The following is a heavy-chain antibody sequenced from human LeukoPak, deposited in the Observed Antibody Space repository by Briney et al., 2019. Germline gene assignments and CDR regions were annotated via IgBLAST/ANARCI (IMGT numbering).Heavy chain of an antibody. J-gene: IGHJ4*02. D-gene: IGHD2-2*01. CDR3: ARVAGYCSSTSSCYNDY. Sequence: GGSLRLSCAASGFAFYTYTMTWVRQPPGKGLEWVSSISSSGSYIYQTDSVKGRFSISRDNAKTSLYLQMNSLRAEDTAVYYCARVAGYCSSTSSCYNDYWGQGTLVTVSS. V-gene: IGHV3-21*01. CDR1: GFAFYTYT. CDR2: ISSSGSYI.